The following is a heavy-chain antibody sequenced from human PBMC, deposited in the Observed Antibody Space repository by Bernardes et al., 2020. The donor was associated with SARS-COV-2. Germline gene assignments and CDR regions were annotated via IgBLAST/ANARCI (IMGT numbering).Heavy chain of an antibody. J-gene: IGHJ4*02. V-gene: IGHV3-74*01. Sequence: RGSLLLSCAASGFTFSNSWMHWVRQTPETGLVWVSRLNGDGSSTNYADSVKGRFSISRDNAKNTVYLQMNSLRVEDTALYYCVRGSGNYYFDVWGQGILVTVSS. CDR2: LNGDGSST. D-gene: IGHD1-26*01. CDR1: GFTFSNSW. CDR3: VRGSGNYYFDV.